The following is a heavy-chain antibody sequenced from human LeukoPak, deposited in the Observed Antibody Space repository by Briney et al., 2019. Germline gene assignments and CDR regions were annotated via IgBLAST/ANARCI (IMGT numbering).Heavy chain of an antibody. V-gene: IGHV3-74*01. Sequence: GVALRLSCAASGFTFSSYWMHWVRQAPGKGLVWVSRINSDGSSTSYADSVKGRFTISRDNAKNTLYLQMNSLRAEDTAVYYCASGYCSGGSCYSGYWGQGTLVTVSS. J-gene: IGHJ4*02. CDR2: INSDGSST. CDR1: GFTFSSYW. CDR3: ASGYCSGGSCYSGY. D-gene: IGHD2-15*01.